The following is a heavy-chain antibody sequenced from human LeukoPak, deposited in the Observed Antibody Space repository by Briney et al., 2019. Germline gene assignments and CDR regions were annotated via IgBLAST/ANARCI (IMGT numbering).Heavy chain of an antibody. J-gene: IGHJ3*02. D-gene: IGHD3-9*01. CDR3: ATRLAGRSDAFDI. CDR2: INPNSGGT. CDR1: GYTFTGYY. Sequence: ASVKVSCKASGYTFTGYYMHWVRQAPGQGLEWMGWINPNSGGTNYAQKFQGWVTMTRDTSISTAYMELSRLRSDDTAVYYCATRLAGRSDAFDIWGQGTMVTVSS. V-gene: IGHV1-2*04.